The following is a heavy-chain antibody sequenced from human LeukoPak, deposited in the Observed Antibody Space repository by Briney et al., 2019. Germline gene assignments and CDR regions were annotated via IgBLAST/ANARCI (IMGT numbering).Heavy chain of an antibody. V-gene: IGHV4-38-2*01. D-gene: IGHD1-26*01. J-gene: IGHJ6*03. CDR3: ARHAVGAIVDYYYYYMDV. Sequence: SETLSLTCAVSGYSISSGYYWGWIRQPPGKGLEWIGSIYHSGSTYYNPSLKSRVTISVDTSKNQFSLKLCSVTAADTAVYYCARHAVGAIVDYYYYYMDVWGKGTTVTVSS. CDR2: IYHSGST. CDR1: GYSISSGYY.